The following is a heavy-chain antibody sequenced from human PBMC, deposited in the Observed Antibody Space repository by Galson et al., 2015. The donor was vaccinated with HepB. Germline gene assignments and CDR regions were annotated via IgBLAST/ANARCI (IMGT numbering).Heavy chain of an antibody. CDR3: AKDQRDLYCSSTSCWGAFDI. J-gene: IGHJ3*02. CDR2: ISGSGGST. Sequence: SLRLPCAASGFTFSSYAQSCCRHAPAQGREWVSAISGSGGSTYYADSVKGRFTISRDNSKNTLYLQMNSLRAEDTAVYYCAKDQRDLYCSSTSCWGAFDIWGQGTMVTVSS. CDR1: GFTFSSYA. D-gene: IGHD2-2*01. V-gene: IGHV3-23*01.